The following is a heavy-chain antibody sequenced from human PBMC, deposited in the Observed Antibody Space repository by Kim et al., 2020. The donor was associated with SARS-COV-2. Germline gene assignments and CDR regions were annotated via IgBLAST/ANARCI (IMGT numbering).Heavy chain of an antibody. CDR1: GFTFSSYG. CDR3: AKSSSGSYYTHFDY. D-gene: IGHD3-10*01. CDR2: ISYDGSNK. V-gene: IGHV3-30*18. J-gene: IGHJ4*02. Sequence: GGSLRLSCAASGFTFSSYGMHGVRQAPGKGLEWVAVISYDGSNKYYADSVKGRFTISRDNSKNTLYLQMNSLRAEDTAVYYCAKSSSGSYYTHFDYWGQGTLVTVSS.